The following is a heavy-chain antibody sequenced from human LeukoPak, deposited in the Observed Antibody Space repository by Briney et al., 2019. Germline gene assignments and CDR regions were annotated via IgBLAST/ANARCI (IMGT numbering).Heavy chain of an antibody. V-gene: IGHV1-3*01. D-gene: IGHD3-22*01. CDR2: INAGNGNT. Sequence: ASVKVSCKASGYTFARYSMHWVRQAPGQRLEWMGWINAGNGNTKYSQKFQGRVTITRDTSASTAYTELSSLRSEDTAVYYCAIEGDYDTSGYYSYWGQGTLVTVSS. J-gene: IGHJ4*02. CDR1: GYTFARYS. CDR3: AIEGDYDTSGYYSY.